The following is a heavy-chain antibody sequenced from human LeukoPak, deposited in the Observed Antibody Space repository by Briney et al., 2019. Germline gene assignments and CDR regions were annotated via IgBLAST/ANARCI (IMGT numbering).Heavy chain of an antibody. CDR2: ISAYNGNT. CDR3: ARDHTAMVPGP. Sequence: ASVNVSCKASGYTLTSYGISWVRQAPGQGLEWMGWISAYNGNTNYAQKLQGRVTMTTDTSTSTAYMELRSLRSDDTAVYYCARDHTAMVPGPWGQGTLVTVSS. CDR1: GYTLTSYG. V-gene: IGHV1-18*01. J-gene: IGHJ5*02. D-gene: IGHD5-18*01.